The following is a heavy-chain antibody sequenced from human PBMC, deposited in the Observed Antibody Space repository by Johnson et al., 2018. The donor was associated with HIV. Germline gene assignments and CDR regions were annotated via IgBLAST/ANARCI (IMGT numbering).Heavy chain of an antibody. J-gene: IGHJ3*02. V-gene: IGHV3-23*04. CDR1: GFTFSSYA. D-gene: IGHD6-19*01. CDR2: ISGSGGSP. Sequence: VQLVESGGGVVRPGGSLRLSCAASGFTFSSYAMSWVRQAPGKGLEWVSAISGSGGSPYYADSVKGRFTISRDNSRNTLYLQMNSLRAEDTAVYRCAKGLAGAFDIWGQGTMVTVSS. CDR3: AKGLAGAFDI.